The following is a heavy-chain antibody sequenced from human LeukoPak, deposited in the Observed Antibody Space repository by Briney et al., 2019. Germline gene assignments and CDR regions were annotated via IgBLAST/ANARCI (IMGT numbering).Heavy chain of an antibody. V-gene: IGHV4-39*01. CDR1: GGAISSSSYY. CDR2: IYYSGST. D-gene: IGHD3-22*01. CDR3: ARLYYYDSSGYSYGRAH. J-gene: IGHJ4*02. Sequence: SETLSLTCTVSGGAISSSSYYWGWIRQPPGTGLEWIGSIYYSGSTYYNPSLKSRVTISVDTSKNQFSLKLSSVTAADTAVYYCARLYYYDSSGYSYGRAHWGQGTLVTVSS.